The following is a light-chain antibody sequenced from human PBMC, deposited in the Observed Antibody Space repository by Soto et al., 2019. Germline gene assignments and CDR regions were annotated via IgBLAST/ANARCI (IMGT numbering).Light chain of an antibody. V-gene: IGLV2-14*01. CDR2: DVS. CDR3: SSYTSSSTLV. CDR1: SSDVGGYNY. J-gene: IGLJ2*01. Sequence: QSALTQPASVSGSPGQSITISCTGTSSDVGGYNYVSWYQQYPGKAPKLMIYDVSNRPSGVSNLFSGSKSGNTASLTISGLQAEDEADYYCSSYTSSSTLVFGGGTKLTVL.